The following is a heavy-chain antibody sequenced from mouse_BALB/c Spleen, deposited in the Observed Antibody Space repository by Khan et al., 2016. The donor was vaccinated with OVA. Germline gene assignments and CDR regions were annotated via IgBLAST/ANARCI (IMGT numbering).Heavy chain of an antibody. D-gene: IGHD3-1*01. CDR3: ARWATWYFDV. Sequence: VQLQQSGPELVRPGTSVKISCKASGYTFTNYWLGWVRQRPGHGLDWIGDFYPGGGYTNYNEKFKGKATLTADKSSSSAYMQFISLTSEDAAVDFCARWATWYFDVWGAGTTVTVSS. CDR1: GYTFTNYW. J-gene: IGHJ1*01. CDR2: FYPGGGYT. V-gene: IGHV1-63*01.